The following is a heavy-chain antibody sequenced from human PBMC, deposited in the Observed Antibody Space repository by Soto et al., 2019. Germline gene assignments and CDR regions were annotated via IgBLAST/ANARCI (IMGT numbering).Heavy chain of an antibody. CDR1: GGSISSSSYY. V-gene: IGHV4-39*01. CDR3: ARRGGIVGAYNWFDP. Sequence: SETLSLTCTVSGGSISSSSYYWGWIRQPPGKGLEWIGSIYYSGSTYYNPSLKSRVTISVDTSKNQFSLKLSSVTAADTAVYYCARRGGIVGAYNWFDPWGQGTLVTVSS. CDR2: IYYSGST. J-gene: IGHJ5*02. D-gene: IGHD1-26*01.